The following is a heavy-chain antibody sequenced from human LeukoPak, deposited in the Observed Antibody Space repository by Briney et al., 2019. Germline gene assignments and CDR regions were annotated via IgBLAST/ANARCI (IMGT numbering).Heavy chain of an antibody. Sequence: SETLSLTCTVSGGSISSYYWSWIRQPPGKGLEWIGYIYYSGSTNYNPSLKSRFTISVDTSKNQFSLKLSSVTAADTAVYDSARERIVVGPFDYWGQGTLVTVSS. V-gene: IGHV4-59*01. CDR2: IYYSGST. CDR1: GGSISSYY. CDR3: ARERIVVGPFDY. D-gene: IGHD3-22*01. J-gene: IGHJ4*02.